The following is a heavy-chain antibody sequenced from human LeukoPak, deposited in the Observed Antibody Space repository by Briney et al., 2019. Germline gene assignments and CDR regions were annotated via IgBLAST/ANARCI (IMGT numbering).Heavy chain of an antibody. Sequence: ASVKVSCKASGYSFTSHYMHWVRQAPGQGLEWMGLINPSGSSTLYAQKFQGRVTMTRDTSISTAYMELSRLRSDDTAVYYCARENRNYDFWSGHHNWFDPWGQGTLVTVSS. D-gene: IGHD3-3*01. CDR2: INPSGSST. V-gene: IGHV1-46*01. J-gene: IGHJ5*02. CDR1: GYSFTSHY. CDR3: ARENRNYDFWSGHHNWFDP.